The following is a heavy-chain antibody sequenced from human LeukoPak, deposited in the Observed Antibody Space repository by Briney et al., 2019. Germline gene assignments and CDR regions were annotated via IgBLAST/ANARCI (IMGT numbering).Heavy chain of an antibody. V-gene: IGHV5-51*01. Sequence: LGESLKISCKGSEYSFTSYWIGWVRQMPGKGLEWLGIIYPDDSNPRYSPSFQGQVTISVDKSISTAYLQWSSLKASDTAMYYCARQTPNQYGMDVWGQGTTVTVSS. CDR3: ARQTPNQYGMDV. J-gene: IGHJ6*02. CDR1: EYSFTSYW. CDR2: IYPDDSNP.